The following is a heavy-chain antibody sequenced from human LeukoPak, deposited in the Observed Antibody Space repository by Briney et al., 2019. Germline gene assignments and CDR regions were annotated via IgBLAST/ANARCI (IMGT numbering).Heavy chain of an antibody. CDR2: IYTSGST. V-gene: IGHV4-4*07. CDR1: GGSISSYY. J-gene: IGHJ4*02. Sequence: PSETLSLTCTVSGGSISSYYWSWIRQPAGKGLEWIGRIYTSGSTNYNPPLKSRVTMSVDTSKNQFSLNLSSVTAADTAVYYCARFSSIAAAFDYWGLGTLVTVSS. CDR3: ARFSSIAAAFDY. D-gene: IGHD6-13*01.